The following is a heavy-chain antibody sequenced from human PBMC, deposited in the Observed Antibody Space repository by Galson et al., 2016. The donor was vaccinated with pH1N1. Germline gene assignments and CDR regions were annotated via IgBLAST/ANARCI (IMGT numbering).Heavy chain of an antibody. Sequence: SLRLSCAASGFTFSRYAMSWVRQAPRKGLELVSTTSSGGSGTYYADSVKGRFTITRDNSKNMLHLQLNSLRAEDTAVYYCAKGISSTWRSFDSWGQGTLVTVSS. CDR2: TSSGGSGT. CDR1: GFTFSRYA. J-gene: IGHJ4*02. D-gene: IGHD6-13*01. CDR3: AKGISSTWRSFDS. V-gene: IGHV3-23*01.